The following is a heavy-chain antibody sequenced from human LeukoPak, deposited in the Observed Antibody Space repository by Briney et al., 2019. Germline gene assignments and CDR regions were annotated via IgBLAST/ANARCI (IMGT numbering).Heavy chain of an antibody. Sequence: ASVKVSCKASGYAFTSYYMHWVRQAPGQGLEWMGIINPSGGSTSYAQKFQGRVTMTRDMSTSTVYMELSSPRSEDTAVYYCARVSYHYYYYGMDVWGQGTTVTVSS. CDR2: INPSGGST. J-gene: IGHJ6*02. CDR3: ARVSYHYYYYGMDV. D-gene: IGHD3-16*01. V-gene: IGHV1-46*01. CDR1: GYAFTSYY.